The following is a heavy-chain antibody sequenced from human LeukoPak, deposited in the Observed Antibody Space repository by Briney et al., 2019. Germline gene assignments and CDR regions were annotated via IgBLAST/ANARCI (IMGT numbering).Heavy chain of an antibody. CDR3: ARDADGGYCSGGSCLI. V-gene: IGHV4-31*03. J-gene: IGHJ4*02. Sequence: SETLSFTCTVSGGSISSGGYYWSWIRQHPGKGLEWIGYIYYSGSTYYNPSLKSRVTISVDTSKNQFSLKLSSVTAADTAVYYCARDADGGYCSGGSCLIWGQGTLVTVSS. D-gene: IGHD2-15*01. CDR2: IYYSGST. CDR1: GGSISSGGYY.